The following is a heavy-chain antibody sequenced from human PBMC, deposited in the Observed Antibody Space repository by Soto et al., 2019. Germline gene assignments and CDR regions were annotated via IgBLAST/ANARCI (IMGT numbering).Heavy chain of an antibody. CDR1: GYTFISYG. D-gene: IGHD6-13*01. CDR2: ISPYNGKT. CDR3: AIAGFSTSFLGLLGTGAHGVEIDF. V-gene: IGHV1-18*01. J-gene: IGHJ4*02. Sequence: QVQLVQSGAEVKKTGASVEVSCKASGYTFISYGISWVRQAPGQGLEWMGWISPYNGKTNYAQTFQRRSTMTTDRSTSTAYMELRSLRSDDTAVYYCAIAGFSTSFLGLLGTGAHGVEIDFWGQGTLVTVSS.